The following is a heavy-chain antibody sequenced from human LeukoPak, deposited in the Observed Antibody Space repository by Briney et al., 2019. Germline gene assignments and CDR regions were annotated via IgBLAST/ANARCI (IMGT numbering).Heavy chain of an antibody. Sequence: PGGSLRLSCAASGFTFSSYSMNWVRQAPGKGLEWVSSISSSSSYIYYADSVKGRFTISRVNAKNSLYLQMNSLRAEDTAVYYCARDSLPYYDFWSGYYVHDYYYYYMDVWGKGTTVTVSS. V-gene: IGHV3-21*01. J-gene: IGHJ6*03. D-gene: IGHD3-3*01. CDR3: ARDSLPYYDFWSGYYVHDYYYYYMDV. CDR1: GFTFSSYS. CDR2: ISSSSSYI.